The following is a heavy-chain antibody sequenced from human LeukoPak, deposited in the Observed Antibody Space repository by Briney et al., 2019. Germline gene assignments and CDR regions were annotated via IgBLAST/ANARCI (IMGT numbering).Heavy chain of an antibody. Sequence: PGGSLRLSCAASEFTLRTYGMHWVRQARGKGLEWVAVISYDGSNKYYADSVKGRFTISRDNSKNTLYLQMNSLRAEDTAVYYCAKDLEWDLLVNYFDYWGQGTLVTVSS. J-gene: IGHJ4*02. V-gene: IGHV3-30*18. CDR1: EFTLRTYG. D-gene: IGHD1-26*01. CDR2: ISYDGSNK. CDR3: AKDLEWDLLVNYFDY.